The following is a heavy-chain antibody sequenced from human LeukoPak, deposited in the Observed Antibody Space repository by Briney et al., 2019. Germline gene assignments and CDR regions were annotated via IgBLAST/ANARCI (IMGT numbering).Heavy chain of an antibody. Sequence: GGSLRLSCAASGCTFSSYGMHWVRQAPGKGLEWVAVITYGGSNKYYADSVKGRFTISRDNSKNTLYLQMNSLRAEDTAVYYCAKASLPYSSSWSGAEYFQHWGQGTLVTVSS. V-gene: IGHV3-30*18. CDR2: ITYGGSNK. J-gene: IGHJ1*01. D-gene: IGHD6-13*01. CDR1: GCTFSSYG. CDR3: AKASLPYSSSWSGAEYFQH.